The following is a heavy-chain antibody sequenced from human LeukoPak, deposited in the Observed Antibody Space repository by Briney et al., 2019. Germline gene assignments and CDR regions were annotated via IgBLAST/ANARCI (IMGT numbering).Heavy chain of an antibody. CDR1: GYSISSDYY. J-gene: IGHJ5*02. CDR2: IYHRGST. V-gene: IGHV4-38-2*02. CDR3: ARSGGSSVLNWFDP. D-gene: IGHD6-6*01. Sequence: SETLSLTCTVFGYSISSDYYWGWIRQPPGKGLEWIGSIYHRGSTYYNPSLKSRVTISVDTSKNQFSLKLSSVTAADTAVYYCARSGGSSVLNWFDPWGQGTLVTVSS.